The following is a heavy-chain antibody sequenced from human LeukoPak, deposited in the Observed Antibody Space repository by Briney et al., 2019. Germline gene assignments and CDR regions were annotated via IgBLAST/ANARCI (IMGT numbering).Heavy chain of an antibody. V-gene: IGHV4-34*01. CDR2: INHSGST. CDR3: ARRRGYSYDNPSSFDY. CDR1: GGSFSGYY. D-gene: IGHD5-18*01. J-gene: IGHJ4*02. Sequence: SETLSLTCAVYGGSFSGYYWSWIRQPPGKGLEWIGEINHSGSTNYNPSLKSRVTISVDTSKNQFSLKLSSVTAADTAVYYCARRRGYSYDNPSSFDYWGQGTLVTVSS.